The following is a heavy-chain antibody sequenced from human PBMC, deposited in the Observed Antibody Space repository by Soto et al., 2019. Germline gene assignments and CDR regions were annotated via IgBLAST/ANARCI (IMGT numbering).Heavy chain of an antibody. J-gene: IGHJ3*02. D-gene: IGHD5-12*01. CDR1: GFTFGAYT. V-gene: IGHV3-30*14. Sequence: QMYLVESGGGVVQPGRSLRLSCAASGFTFGAYTMHWVRQAPGKGLEWVAAISYDGNSERYTDPVKGRFTVSRDNPSDTLYLQMNSLRVEDTAVYYCARDGYSGRSDGFDIWGLGTMVTVSS. CDR3: ARDGYSGRSDGFDI. CDR2: ISYDGNSE.